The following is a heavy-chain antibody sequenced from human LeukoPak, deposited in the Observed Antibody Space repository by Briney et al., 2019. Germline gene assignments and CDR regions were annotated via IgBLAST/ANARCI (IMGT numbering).Heavy chain of an antibody. CDR1: GYSICSSYY. D-gene: IGHD6-19*01. J-gene: IGHJ4*02. CDR2: IYDSGST. CDR3: ARQAVAGVSD. Sequence: SETLSLTCAVSGYSICSSYYWGWIRQPPGKGLEGIGSIYDSGSTYYNPSRTRPVTIAADTSTNPFSLKLSSATAADTAVYYCARQAVAGVSDWGQGTLVTVSS. V-gene: IGHV4-38-2*01.